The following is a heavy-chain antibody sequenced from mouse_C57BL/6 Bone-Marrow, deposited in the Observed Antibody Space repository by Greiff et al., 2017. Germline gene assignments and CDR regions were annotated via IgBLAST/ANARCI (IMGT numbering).Heavy chain of an antibody. V-gene: IGHV1-58*01. Sequence: VHVKQSGPELVKPGASVKMSCKTSGYTFTSYGINWVKQRPGQGLEWIGYIYIGNGYTEYNEKFKGKATLTSDTSSSTAYMQLSSLTSEDSAIYCCARGAYDYDALGDYWGQGTSVTVSS. J-gene: IGHJ4*01. D-gene: IGHD2-4*01. CDR1: GYTFTSYG. CDR2: IYIGNGYT. CDR3: ARGAYDYDALGDY.